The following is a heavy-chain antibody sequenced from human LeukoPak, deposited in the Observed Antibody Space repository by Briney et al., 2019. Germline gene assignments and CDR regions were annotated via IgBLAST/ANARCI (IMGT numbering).Heavy chain of an antibody. D-gene: IGHD7-27*01. CDR2: ISAYNGNT. CDR1: GYTFTSYR. V-gene: IGHV1-18*01. CDR3: ARGLLTGNYFDY. Sequence: APVKVSCKASGYTFTSYRISWVRQAPGQGLEWMGWISAYNGNTNYAQKLQGRVTMTTDTSTSTAYMELRSLRSDDTAVYYCARGLLTGNYFDYWGQGTLVTVSS. J-gene: IGHJ4*02.